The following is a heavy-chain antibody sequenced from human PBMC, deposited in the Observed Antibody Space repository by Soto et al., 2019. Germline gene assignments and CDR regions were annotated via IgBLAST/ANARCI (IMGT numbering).Heavy chain of an antibody. V-gene: IGHV6-1*01. CDR3: ARGEQYSGRIFDY. CDR1: GDSVSSNNAG. Sequence: SQTLSLTSAITGDSVSSNNAGWSWVRQSPSRGLEWLGRTYYRSKWYYEYAGSVRARITINPDTSKNKYSLQLNSVTPEDTAVYFCARGEQYSGRIFDYWAQGTLVTVSS. J-gene: IGHJ4*01. CDR2: TYYRSKWYY. D-gene: IGHD1-26*01.